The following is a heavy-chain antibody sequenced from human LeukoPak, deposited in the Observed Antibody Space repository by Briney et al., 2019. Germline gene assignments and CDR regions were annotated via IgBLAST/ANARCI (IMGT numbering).Heavy chain of an antibody. J-gene: IGHJ6*03. CDR3: ARDREVVTAKAQMDV. Sequence: GGSLRLSCAVSGFTVSTNHMSWVRQAPXRGLEWVSVIYNDGNTYYTDSVKGRFTISRDNSKNTVFLQMNSLRVEDTAVYYCARDREVVTAKAQMDVWGKGTTVTVSS. CDR2: IYNDGNT. CDR1: GFTVSTNH. V-gene: IGHV3-53*01. D-gene: IGHD2-21*02.